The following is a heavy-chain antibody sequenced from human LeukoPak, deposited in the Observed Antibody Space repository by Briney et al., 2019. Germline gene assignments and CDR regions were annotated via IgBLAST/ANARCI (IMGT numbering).Heavy chain of an antibody. CDR2: IRHSDGNT. CDR1: GFNFGGFS. Sequence: GGSLRLSCAASGFNFGGFSMSWVRQAPGKGLEWVSGIRHSDGNTYYADSVKGRFTIYSDKSRDTLFLQMNGLRAEDTALYYCAKGLERESRLDSWGQGTLVTVSS. CDR3: AKGLERESRLDS. J-gene: IGHJ4*02. V-gene: IGHV3-23*01. D-gene: IGHD1-1*01.